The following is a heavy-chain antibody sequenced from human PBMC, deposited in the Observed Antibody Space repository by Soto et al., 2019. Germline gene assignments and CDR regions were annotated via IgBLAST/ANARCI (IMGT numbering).Heavy chain of an antibody. J-gene: IGHJ4*02. CDR3: ASGASRWYPYFFDS. CDR1: EGTFNSYA. CDR2: IIPYYNTL. V-gene: IGHV1-69*01. Sequence: QAQVVQSGAEVRKPGSSVKLSCKASEGTFNSYAIAWVRQAPGQGLEWMGGIIPYYNTLNYAQKFQDRVTITADDSTNTVHMEPSSLRSDDTAVYFCASGASRWYPYFFDSWAQGTLVTVSS. D-gene: IGHD6-13*01.